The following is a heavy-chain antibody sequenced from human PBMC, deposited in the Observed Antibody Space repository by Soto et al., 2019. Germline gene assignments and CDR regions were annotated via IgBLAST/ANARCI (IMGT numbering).Heavy chain of an antibody. CDR1: GFTFSGSA. CDR2: IRSKTNSYAT. V-gene: IGHV3-73*01. J-gene: IGHJ4*02. CDR3: TGLHTYACDY. D-gene: IGHD2-2*01. Sequence: EVQLVESGGGLVQPGGSLKLSCAASGFTFSGSAMHWVRQASGKGLEWVGRIRSKTNSYATAYAASVKGRFTISRVDSKNTAYLQMNSLKTEDTAVYDCTGLHTYACDYRGQGTLVTVCS.